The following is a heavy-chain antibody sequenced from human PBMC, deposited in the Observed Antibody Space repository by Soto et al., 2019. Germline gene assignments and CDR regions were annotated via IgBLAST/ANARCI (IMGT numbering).Heavy chain of an antibody. J-gene: IGHJ4*02. Sequence: GGSLRFSCAASGFTFSSDWMSWVRQAPGKGLEWVANIKQDGSEKYYVDSVKGRFTISRDNAKNSLYLQMNSLRAEDTAVYYCARGKYRRSWTPSDYWGQGTLVTVSS. V-gene: IGHV3-7*03. CDR1: GFTFSSDW. D-gene: IGHD6-13*01. CDR3: ARGKYRRSWTPSDY. CDR2: IKQDGSEK.